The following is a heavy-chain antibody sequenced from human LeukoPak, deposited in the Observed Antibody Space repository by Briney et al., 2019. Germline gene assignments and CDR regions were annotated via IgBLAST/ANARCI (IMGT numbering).Heavy chain of an antibody. J-gene: IGHJ6*03. CDR3: ARDDYAFYMDV. Sequence: GGSLRLSCAASGFTFDDYGMSWVRQAPGKGLEWVSGINWNGGSTGYADSVKGRFTISRDNAKNSLYLQMNSLRAEDTAVYYCARDDYAFYMDVWGKGTTVTISS. D-gene: IGHD4-17*01. CDR1: GFTFDDYG. CDR2: INWNGGST. V-gene: IGHV3-20*04.